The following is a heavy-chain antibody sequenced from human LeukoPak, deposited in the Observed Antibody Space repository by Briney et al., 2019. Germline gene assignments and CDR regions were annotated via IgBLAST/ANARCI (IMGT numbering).Heavy chain of an antibody. D-gene: IGHD6-19*01. CDR2: INSDGSST. CDR3: ARGAPPYSSGWYFFYYYYGMDV. J-gene: IGHJ6*02. Sequence: GGSLRLSCAASGFTFSSYWMHWVRQAPGKGLVWVSRINSDGSSTSYADSVKGRFTISRDNAKNTLYLQMNSLRAEDTAGYYCARGAPPYSSGWYFFYYYYGMDVWGQGTTVTVS. V-gene: IGHV3-74*01. CDR1: GFTFSSYW.